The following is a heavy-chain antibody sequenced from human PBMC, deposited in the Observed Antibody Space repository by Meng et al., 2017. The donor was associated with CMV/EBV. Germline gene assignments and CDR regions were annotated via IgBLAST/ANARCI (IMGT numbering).Heavy chain of an antibody. D-gene: IGHD3-22*01. Sequence: SGFTFSSYAMHWVRQAPGKGLEWVAVISYDGSNKYYADSVKGRFTISRDNSKNTLYLQMNSLRAEDTAVYYCARSYYYDSSGYPAFDYWGQGTLVTVS. CDR2: ISYDGSNK. J-gene: IGHJ4*02. CDR3: ARSYYYDSSGYPAFDY. V-gene: IGHV3-30*04. CDR1: GFTFSSYA.